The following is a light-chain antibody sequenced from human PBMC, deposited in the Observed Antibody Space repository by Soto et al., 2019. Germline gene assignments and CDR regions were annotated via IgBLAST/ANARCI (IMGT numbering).Light chain of an antibody. V-gene: IGKV3-11*01. CDR1: QSVSSY. J-gene: IGKJ4*01. CDR2: DAS. Sequence: EIVLTQSPATLSLSPGERATLSCRASQSVSSYLAWYQQKPGQAPRLLIYDASNRATGIPARFXGSGXGTXXXXXXXXXEPDDFAVYYCQQRSDWPSTFGGGTKVQIK. CDR3: QQRSDWPST.